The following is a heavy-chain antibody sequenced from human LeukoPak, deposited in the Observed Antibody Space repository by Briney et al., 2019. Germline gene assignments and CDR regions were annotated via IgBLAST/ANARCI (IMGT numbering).Heavy chain of an antibody. D-gene: IGHD6-13*01. CDR3: ARDNVSSWYGNWFDP. CDR1: GGSISSYY. J-gene: IGHJ5*02. Sequence: SETLSLTCTVSGGSISSYYWSWIRQPPGKGLEWIGYIYYSGSTNYNPSPKSRVTISVDTSKNQFSLKLSSVTAADTAVYYCARDNVSSWYGNWFDPWGQGTLVTVSS. CDR2: IYYSGST. V-gene: IGHV4-59*01.